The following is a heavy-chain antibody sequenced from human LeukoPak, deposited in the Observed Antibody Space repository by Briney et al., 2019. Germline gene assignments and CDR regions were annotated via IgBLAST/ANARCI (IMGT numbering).Heavy chain of an antibody. CDR3: AAGPTVTTALDY. D-gene: IGHD4-17*01. Sequence: ASVTVSCKVSGYTLTELSMHWVRQAPGKGLEWMGGFDPEDGETIYAQKFQGRVTMTEDTSTDTAYMELSSLRSEDTAVYYCAAGPTVTTALDYWGQGTLVTVSS. CDR2: FDPEDGET. J-gene: IGHJ4*02. V-gene: IGHV1-24*01. CDR1: GYTLTELS.